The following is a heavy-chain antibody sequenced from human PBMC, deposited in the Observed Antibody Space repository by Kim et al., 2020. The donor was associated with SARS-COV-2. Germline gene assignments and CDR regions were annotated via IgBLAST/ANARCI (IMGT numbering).Heavy chain of an antibody. D-gene: IGHD5-18*01. CDR2: IRSKAYGGTT. CDR1: GFTFGDYA. CDR3: TREGGYSYGALDY. Sequence: GGSLRLSCTASGFTFGDYAMSWVRQAPGKGLEWVGFIRSKAYGGTTEYAASVKGRFTISRDDSKSIAYLQMNSLKTEDTAVYYCTREGGYSYGALDYWGQGTLVTVSS. J-gene: IGHJ4*02. V-gene: IGHV3-49*04.